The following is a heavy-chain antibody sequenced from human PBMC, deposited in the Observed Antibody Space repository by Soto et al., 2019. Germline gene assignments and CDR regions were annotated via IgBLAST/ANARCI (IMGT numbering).Heavy chain of an antibody. CDR1: GGSISSGDYC. CDR3: ARVVVAAKGGWFDP. D-gene: IGHD2-15*01. V-gene: IGHV4-30-2*01. Sequence: QLQLQESGSGLVKPSQTLSLTCAVSGGSISSGDYCWSWIRQPAGKGLEWIGYIYNSGGTYYNPSLKSRGTISGDRSKNQFSLKLSSVTAADTAVYYCARVVVAAKGGWFDPWGQGTLVTVSS. CDR2: IYNSGGT. J-gene: IGHJ5*02.